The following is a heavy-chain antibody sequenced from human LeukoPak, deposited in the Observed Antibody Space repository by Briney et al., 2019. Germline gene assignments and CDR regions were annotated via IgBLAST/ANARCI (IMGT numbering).Heavy chain of an antibody. J-gene: IGHJ3*02. CDR1: GFTFSSYA. CDR3: AKERGAGGIVVVVAASGAFDI. D-gene: IGHD2-15*01. V-gene: IGHV3-23*01. CDR2: ISGSGGST. Sequence: GGSLRLSCAASGFTFSSYAMSWVRQAPGKGLEWVSAISGSGGSTYYADSVKGRFTISRDNSKNTLYLQMNSLRAEDTAVYYCAKERGAGGIVVVVAASGAFDIWGRGTMVTVSS.